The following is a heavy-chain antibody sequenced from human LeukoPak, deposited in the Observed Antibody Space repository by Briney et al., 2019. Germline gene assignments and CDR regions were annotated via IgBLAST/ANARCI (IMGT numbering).Heavy chain of an antibody. CDR2: ISGSGDST. CDR1: GFTVSSNY. CDR3: AKDLCSTSCPNWFDP. D-gene: IGHD2-2*01. V-gene: IGHV3-23*01. J-gene: IGHJ5*02. Sequence: GGSLRLSCAASGFTVSSNYMSWVRQAPGKGLEWVSGISGSGDSTYYADSVKGRFTISRDNSKNTLYLQMNSLRAEDTAVYYCAKDLCSTSCPNWFDPWGQGTLVTVSS.